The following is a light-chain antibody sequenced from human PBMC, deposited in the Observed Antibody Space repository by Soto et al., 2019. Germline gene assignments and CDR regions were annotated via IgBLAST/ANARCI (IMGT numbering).Light chain of an antibody. CDR1: SSNIGAGYD. J-gene: IGLJ1*01. Sequence: QSVLTRPPSVSGAPGQSVTISCTGSSSNIGAGYDVHWYQQRPGAAPKLLISANINRPSGVPDRFSGSKSGTSASLAITGLQADDEGDYYCQSYDSTLSARYVFGTGTKVTVL. V-gene: IGLV1-40*01. CDR2: ANI. CDR3: QSYDSTLSARYV.